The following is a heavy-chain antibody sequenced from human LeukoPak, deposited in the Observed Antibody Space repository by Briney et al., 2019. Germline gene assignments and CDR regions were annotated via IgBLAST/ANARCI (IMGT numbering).Heavy chain of an antibody. D-gene: IGHD4-23*01. CDR1: GYTLNSFG. V-gene: IGHV1-18*01. J-gene: IGHJ4*02. Sequence: ASVKVSCKASGYTLNSFGISWVRQAPGQGLEWMGWFSAYNGNTNYAQNLQGRVTMTTDTSTSTAYMELRSLRSDDTAVYFCATGVRWDFDYWGQGSLVTVSS. CDR3: ATGVRWDFDY. CDR2: FSAYNGNT.